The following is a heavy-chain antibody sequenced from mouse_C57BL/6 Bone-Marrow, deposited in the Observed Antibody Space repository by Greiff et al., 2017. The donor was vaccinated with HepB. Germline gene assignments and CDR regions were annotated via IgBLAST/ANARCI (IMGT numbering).Heavy chain of an antibody. D-gene: IGHD1-1*01. CDR1: GYTFTDYE. Sequence: QVQLQQPGAELVKPGASVKLSCKASGYTFTDYEMHWVKQTPVHGLEWIGAIDPETGGTAYNQKFKGKAILTADKSSSTAYMELRSLTSEDSAVCYCTGREAYYYGSSPYYFDNWGRGNTLSVTS. J-gene: IGHJ2*01. CDR2: IDPETGGT. CDR3: TGREAYYYGSSPYYFDN. V-gene: IGHV1-15*01.